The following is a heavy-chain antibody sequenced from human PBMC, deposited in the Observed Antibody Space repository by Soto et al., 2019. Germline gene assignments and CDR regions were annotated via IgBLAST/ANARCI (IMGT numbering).Heavy chain of an antibody. CDR2: IYYSGST. CDR1: GGSISSGGYY. D-gene: IGHD6-13*01. J-gene: IGHJ6*02. CDR3: ARGTMGYSSSWDFLLGYGMDV. Sequence: SETLSLTCTVSGGSISSGGYYWSWIRQHPGKGLEWIGYIYYSGSTYYNPSLKSRVTISVDTSKNQFSLKLSSVTAADTAVYYCARGTMGYSSSWDFLLGYGMDVWGQGTTVTVSS. V-gene: IGHV4-31*03.